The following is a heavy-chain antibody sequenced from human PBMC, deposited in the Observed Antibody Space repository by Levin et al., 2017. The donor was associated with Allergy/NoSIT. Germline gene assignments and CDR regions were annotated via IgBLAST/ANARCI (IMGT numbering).Heavy chain of an antibody. J-gene: IGHJ4*02. D-gene: IGHD3-10*01. CDR3: ARDRLVRSRGEYFDS. CDR2: IYYSGTT. CDR1: GDSTTSGGHY. Sequence: LSQTLSLTCTVSGDSTTSGGHYGSWIRQHPEKGLEWIGCIYYSGTTYYNPSLKSRVTISLDTSQNQFSLKLNSVTAADTAVYYCARDRLVRSRGEYFDSWGQGILVTVSS. V-gene: IGHV4-31*02.